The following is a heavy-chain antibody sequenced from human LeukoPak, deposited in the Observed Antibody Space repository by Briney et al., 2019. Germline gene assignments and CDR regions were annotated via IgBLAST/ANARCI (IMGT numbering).Heavy chain of an antibody. V-gene: IGHV4-59*08. CDR2: ISNTGST. J-gene: IGHJ4*02. D-gene: IGHD2-21*02. CDR3: ARLLAYCGGDCYVLDY. Sequence: SETLSLTCTVSGGSISSYYWSWIRQPQGKGKERIGYISNTGSTKYNPSLKSRVTISVDTSKNQFSLKLSSVTAADTAVYYCARLLAYCGGDCYVLDYWGQGTLVTVSS. CDR1: GGSISSYY.